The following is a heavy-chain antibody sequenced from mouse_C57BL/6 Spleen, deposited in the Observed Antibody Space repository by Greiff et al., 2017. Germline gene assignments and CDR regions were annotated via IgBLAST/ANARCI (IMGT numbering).Heavy chain of an antibody. D-gene: IGHD3-2*02. CDR3: ARSGQLRLHYFDY. V-gene: IGHV1-54*01. CDR2: INPGSGGT. CDR1: GYAFTNYL. J-gene: IGHJ2*01. Sequence: VQLQQSGAELVRPGTSVKVSCKASGYAFTNYLIEWVKQRPGQGLEWIGVINPGSGGTNYNEKFKGKATLTADKSSSTAYMQLSSLTSEDSAVYFCARSGQLRLHYFDYSGQGTTLTVSS.